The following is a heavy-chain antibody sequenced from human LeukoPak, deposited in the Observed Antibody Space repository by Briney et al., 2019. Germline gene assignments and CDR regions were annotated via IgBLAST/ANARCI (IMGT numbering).Heavy chain of an antibody. J-gene: IGHJ4*02. V-gene: IGHV3-7*01. D-gene: IGHD2-2*01. CDR1: GFIFSNYW. CDR3: ARTSGTKLLRY. Sequence: PGGSLRLSCAGSGFIFSNYWVTWIRQAPGKGLEWVGNIKQDGSERYYVDPVKGRFTISRDNARNSAYLQMDNLRAEDTAVYYCARTSGTKLLRYWGQGTLVTVSS. CDR2: IKQDGSER.